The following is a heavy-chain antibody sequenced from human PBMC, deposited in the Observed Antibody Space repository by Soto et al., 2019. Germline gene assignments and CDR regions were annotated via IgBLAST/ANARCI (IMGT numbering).Heavy chain of an antibody. J-gene: IGHJ4*02. D-gene: IGHD6-13*01. CDR1: GFTFSNYW. V-gene: IGHV3-7*01. CDR3: ARYSSMSPSDY. CDR2: IKQDGSEK. Sequence: GGSLGLSCAASGFTFSNYWMSWVRQAPGKGLEWVANIKQDGSEKYYVDSVKGRFTISRDNAKNSLYLQMNSLRAEDTAVYFCARYSSMSPSDYWGQGTLVTVSS.